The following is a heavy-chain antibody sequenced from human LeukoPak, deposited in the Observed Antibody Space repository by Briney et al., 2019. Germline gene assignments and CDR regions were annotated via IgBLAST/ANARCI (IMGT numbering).Heavy chain of an antibody. J-gene: IGHJ5*02. V-gene: IGHV4-38-2*02. CDR2: IYHSGST. Sequence: SETLSLTCAVSGYSISSGYYWGWIRQPPGKGLEWVGSIYHSGSTYYNPSLKSRVTISVDTSKNQFSLKLSSVTAADTAVYYCAREEDIVVVVAATGWFDPWGQGTLVTVSS. CDR3: AREEDIVVVVAATGWFDP. CDR1: GYSISSGYY. D-gene: IGHD2-15*01.